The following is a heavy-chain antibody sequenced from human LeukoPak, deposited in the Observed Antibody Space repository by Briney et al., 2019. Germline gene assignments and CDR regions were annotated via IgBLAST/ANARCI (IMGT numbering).Heavy chain of an antibody. CDR3: ARVWRAGITMIVVAYAFDI. J-gene: IGHJ3*02. V-gene: IGHV3-20*04. D-gene: IGHD3-22*01. CDR2: INWNGGST. CDR1: GFTFDDYG. Sequence: GGSLTLSCAASGFTFDDYGMSWVRQAPGKGLEWVSGINWNGGSTVYADSVKGRFTISRDNAKNSLYLQMNSLRAEDTALYYCARVWRAGITMIVVAYAFDIWGQGTMVTVSS.